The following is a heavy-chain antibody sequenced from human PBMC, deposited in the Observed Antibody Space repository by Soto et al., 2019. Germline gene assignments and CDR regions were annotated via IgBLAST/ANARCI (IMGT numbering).Heavy chain of an antibody. V-gene: IGHV4-59*01. Sequence: QVQLQESGPGLVMPSETLSLTCTVSGGSINTYFWSWIRQPPGKGLEWIGCIYFSGSTNYNPSLTSRVTISVDTSNHQSSRKLNSVTAADTAVYYCARHRSLDYGVFFDSWGQGTLVTLSS. D-gene: IGHD4-17*01. CDR3: ARHRSLDYGVFFDS. J-gene: IGHJ4*02. CDR2: IYFSGST. CDR1: GGSINTYF.